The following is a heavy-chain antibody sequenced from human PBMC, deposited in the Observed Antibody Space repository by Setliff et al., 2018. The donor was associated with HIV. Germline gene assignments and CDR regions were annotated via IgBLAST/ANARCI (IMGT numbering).Heavy chain of an antibody. V-gene: IGHV4-34*01. CDR2: INHSGST. CDR3: ARPELPAAYSSSRQLDF. D-gene: IGHD6-13*01. Sequence: SETLSLTCAVYGGSFSGYYWSWIRQPPGKGLEWIGEINHSGSTNYNPSLKSRVTISVDTSKNQFSLKLSSVTAADTAVYYCARPELPAAYSSSRQLDFWGQGTLVTVSS. J-gene: IGHJ4*02. CDR1: GGSFSGYY.